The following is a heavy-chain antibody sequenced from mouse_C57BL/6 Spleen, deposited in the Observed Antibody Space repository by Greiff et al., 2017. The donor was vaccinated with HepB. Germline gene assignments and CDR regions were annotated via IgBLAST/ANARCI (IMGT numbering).Heavy chain of an antibody. D-gene: IGHD2-12*01. CDR3: AKGEGLYDVGAMDY. CDR2: IDPEDGET. V-gene: IGHV14-2*01. Sequence: DVKLVESGAELVKPGASVKLSCTASGFNIKDYYMHWVKQRTEQGLEWIGRIDPEDGETKYAPKFQGKATITADTSSNTAYLQLSSLTSEDTAVYYCAKGEGLYDVGAMDYWGQGTSVTVSS. CDR1: GFNIKDYY. J-gene: IGHJ4*01.